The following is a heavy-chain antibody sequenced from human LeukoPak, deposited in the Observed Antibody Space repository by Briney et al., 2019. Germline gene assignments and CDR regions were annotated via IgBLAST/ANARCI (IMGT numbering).Heavy chain of an antibody. D-gene: IGHD4-11*01. CDR3: ARHRLQDYYYYYMDV. CDR1: GGSISSGSYY. Sequence: SQTLSLTCTVSGGSISSGSYYWSWIRQPAGKGLEWIGRIYTSGSTNYNPSLKSRVTISVDTSKNQFSLKLSSVTAADTAVYYCARHRLQDYYYYYMDVWGKGTTVTVSS. V-gene: IGHV4-61*02. CDR2: IYTSGST. J-gene: IGHJ6*03.